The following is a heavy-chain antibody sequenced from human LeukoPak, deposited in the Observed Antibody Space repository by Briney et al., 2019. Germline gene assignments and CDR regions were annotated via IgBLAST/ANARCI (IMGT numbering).Heavy chain of an antibody. CDR2: IIEGGDVK. CDR1: GFTFSAYW. Sequence: GGSLRLSCAASGFTFSAYWMTWVRQAPGKGLAWVDNIIEGGDVKYYADSVKGRFTISRDNTKNSLYLQMTSLRADDTAVYYCARVGKNGWEFDRWGQGILVTVSS. D-gene: IGHD6-19*01. J-gene: IGHJ4*02. CDR3: ARVGKNGWEFDR. V-gene: IGHV3-7*01.